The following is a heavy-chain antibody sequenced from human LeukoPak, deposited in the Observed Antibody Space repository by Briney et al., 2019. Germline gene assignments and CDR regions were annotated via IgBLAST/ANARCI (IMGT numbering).Heavy chain of an antibody. CDR3: AKGGWLEY. Sequence: GESLKISCVGSGFSFTTYWIAWVRQAPGKGLEWVSALSVAGGRTHYADSVKGRFTISRDNSKNTLYLHMDSLRAEDTAVYYCAKGGWLEYWGQGTLVTVSS. D-gene: IGHD6-19*01. CDR2: LSVAGGRT. CDR1: GFSFTTYW. J-gene: IGHJ4*02. V-gene: IGHV3-23*01.